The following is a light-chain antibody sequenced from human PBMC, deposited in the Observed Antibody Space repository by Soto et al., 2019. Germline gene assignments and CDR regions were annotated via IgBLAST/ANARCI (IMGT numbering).Light chain of an antibody. V-gene: IGKV3D-15*01. Sequence: ELVMTQSPATLSVSPGERATLSCRASQSVTNNLAWYQQKPGQPPKLVLYGVSTRAAGIPARFNGSGSGTEFTLTISSLQSEDFAVYYCQQYNNWSPRYTFGQGTKLEIK. CDR2: GVS. CDR1: QSVTNN. CDR3: QQYNNWSPRYT. J-gene: IGKJ2*01.